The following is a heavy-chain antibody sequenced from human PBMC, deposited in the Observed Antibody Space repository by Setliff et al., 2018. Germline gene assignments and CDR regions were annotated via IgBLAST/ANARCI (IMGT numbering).Heavy chain of an antibody. V-gene: IGHV1-69*05. CDR1: RGTFSSYG. CDR3: AREGVDTRSSTDYRYYMDV. J-gene: IGHJ6*03. D-gene: IGHD5-18*01. Sequence: GASVKVSCKASRGTFSSYGITWVRQAPGQGLEWMGGTIPIFGTTDYAQKFQGRVTIITDASTSTSYMALSSLTSADTAVYYCAREGVDTRSSTDYRYYMDVWGKGTTVTVSS. CDR2: TIPIFGTT.